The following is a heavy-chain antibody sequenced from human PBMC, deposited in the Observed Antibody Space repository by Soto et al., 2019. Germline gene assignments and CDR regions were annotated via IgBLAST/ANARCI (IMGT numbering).Heavy chain of an antibody. Sequence: GGSLRFSCAGSGFTFGDSYMSWIRQAPGKGLEWLSYISPGSRYPAYADSVKGRFTISRDNAKRSLYLQMMSLTAEDTAIYYCVRGGGGGLFDPWGQGAMVTVSS. V-gene: IGHV3-11*06. CDR2: ISPGSRYP. J-gene: IGHJ5*02. CDR3: VRGGGGGLFDP. CDR1: GFTFGDSY. D-gene: IGHD2-15*01.